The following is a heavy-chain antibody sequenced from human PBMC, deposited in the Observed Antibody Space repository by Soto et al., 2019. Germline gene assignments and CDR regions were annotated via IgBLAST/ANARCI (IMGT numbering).Heavy chain of an antibody. J-gene: IGHJ6*02. Sequence: QVQLVQSGAEVKKPGSSVKVSCKASGGTFSSYAISWVRQAPGQGLEWMGGIIPILGTANYAQQFQGRVTITADESTSTAYMELSSLRSEHTAVYYCATPGSPLDYYYGMDVWGQGTTVTFAS. CDR1: GGTFSSYA. CDR2: IIPILGTA. CDR3: ATPGSPLDYYYGMDV. D-gene: IGHD2-15*01. V-gene: IGHV1-69*11.